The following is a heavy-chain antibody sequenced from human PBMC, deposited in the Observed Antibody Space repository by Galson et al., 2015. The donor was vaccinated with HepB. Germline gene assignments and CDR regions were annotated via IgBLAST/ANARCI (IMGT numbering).Heavy chain of an antibody. V-gene: IGHV3-23*01. J-gene: IGHJ6*02. D-gene: IGHD2-15*01. CDR3: AKGERYCSGGSCYTTAGGMDV. CDR2: ISGSGGST. Sequence: SLRLSCAASGFTFSSYAMSWVRQAPGKGLEWVSAISGSGGSTYYADSVKGRFTISRDNSKNTLYLQMNSLRAEDTAVYYCAKGERYCSGGSCYTTAGGMDVWGQGTTVTVSS. CDR1: GFTFSSYA.